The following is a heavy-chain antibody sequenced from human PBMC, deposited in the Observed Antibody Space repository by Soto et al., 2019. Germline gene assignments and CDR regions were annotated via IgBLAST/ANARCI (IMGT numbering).Heavy chain of an antibody. CDR2: IYYSGLT. CDR3: ARGGGVYYFDY. J-gene: IGHJ4*02. V-gene: IGHV4-59*01. Sequence: QVQLQESGPGLVKPSETLSLTCTVSGGSISSYYLSWIRQPPGKGLEWIGYIYYSGLTDYIPSLKRRVTISVATSKSHFSLKLSSVPPADTAVYYFARGGGVYYFDYWGQGTLVTVSS. CDR1: GGSISSYY. D-gene: IGHD2-8*02.